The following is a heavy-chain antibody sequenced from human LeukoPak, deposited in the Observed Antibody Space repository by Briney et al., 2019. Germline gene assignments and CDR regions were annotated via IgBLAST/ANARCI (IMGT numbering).Heavy chain of an antibody. CDR2: IYYSGST. CDR3: ASAYSSSWSIYYYGMAV. Sequence: PSETLSLTCAVSGGSISGYYWSWIRQPPGKGLEWIGYIYYSGSTNYNPSLKSRVTISLDTSKNQFSLNLTSVTAADTAVYYCASAYSSSWSIYYYGMAVWGQGTTVTVSS. D-gene: IGHD6-13*01. CDR1: GGSISGYY. V-gene: IGHV4-59*01. J-gene: IGHJ6*02.